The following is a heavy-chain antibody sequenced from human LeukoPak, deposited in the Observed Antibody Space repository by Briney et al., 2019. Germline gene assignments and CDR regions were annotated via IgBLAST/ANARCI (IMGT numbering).Heavy chain of an antibody. CDR2: INPSGGST. CDR1: GYTFTSYY. V-gene: IGHV1-46*01. CDR3: ARVGVSGSYRGGLDY. J-gene: IGHJ4*02. D-gene: IGHD1-26*01. Sequence: ASVKVSCKASGYTFTSYYMHWVRQAPGQGLEWMGIINPSGGSTSYAQKFQGRVTMTRDTSTSTVYMELSSLRSEDTAVYYCARVGVSGSYRGGLDYWGRGTLVTVSS.